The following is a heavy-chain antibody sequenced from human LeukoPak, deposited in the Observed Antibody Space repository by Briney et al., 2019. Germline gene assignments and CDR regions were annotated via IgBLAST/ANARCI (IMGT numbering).Heavy chain of an antibody. V-gene: IGHV3-23*01. Sequence: PGGSLRLSCEASGFTFSSYAMSWVRQAPGKGLAWVSVISSSADSTYYADSVKGRFTISRDNSKNTLYLQMNNLRAEDTAVYYCAKPLEKYTYGGNFDYWGQGILVIVSS. J-gene: IGHJ4*02. D-gene: IGHD4-23*01. CDR2: ISSSADST. CDR1: GFTFSSYA. CDR3: AKPLEKYTYGGNFDY.